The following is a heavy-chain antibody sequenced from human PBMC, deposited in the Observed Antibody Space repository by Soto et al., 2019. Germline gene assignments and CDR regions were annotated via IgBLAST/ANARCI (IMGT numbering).Heavy chain of an antibody. J-gene: IGHJ4*02. V-gene: IGHV3-74*01. D-gene: IGHD3-9*01. Sequence: EVQLVESGGGLVQPGGSLRLSCAASGFLFNTYWMFWVRQAPRKGLLWVSHIKSDGSSTNYADSVKGRFTISRDNAKNTLYLQMTSLRAEDTAVYYCAIGGGDYNYLDYWGQGMLVTVSS. CDR3: AIGGGDYNYLDY. CDR1: GFLFNTYW. CDR2: IKSDGSST.